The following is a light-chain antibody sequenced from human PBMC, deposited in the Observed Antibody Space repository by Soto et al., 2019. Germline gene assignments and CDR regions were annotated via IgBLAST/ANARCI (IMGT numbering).Light chain of an antibody. CDR3: QQYDDWPLT. J-gene: IGKJ4*01. Sequence: EIVMTQSPATLSVSPGEIATLSCGASQSVSSNLAWYQQKPGQAPKLLLYNPSTRATGIPARFSGSGSGTEFTLTISSLQSEDFAIYYCQQYDDWPLTFGGGTKVEIK. CDR2: NPS. V-gene: IGKV3-15*01. CDR1: QSVSSN.